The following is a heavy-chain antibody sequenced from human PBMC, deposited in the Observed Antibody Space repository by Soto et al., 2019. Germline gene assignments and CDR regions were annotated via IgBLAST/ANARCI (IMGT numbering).Heavy chain of an antibody. CDR2: ISGSGGST. CDR3: ARAPTTIFGVVHDYYYYYGMDV. V-gene: IGHV3-23*01. CDR1: GFTFNSYA. J-gene: IGHJ6*02. D-gene: IGHD3-3*01. Sequence: GGSLRLSCAASGFTFNSYAMSWVRQAPGKGLEWVSAISGSGGSTYYVDSVKGRFTISRDNSKNTLYLQMNSLRAEDTAVYYCARAPTTIFGVVHDYYYYYGMDVWGQGTTVTVSS.